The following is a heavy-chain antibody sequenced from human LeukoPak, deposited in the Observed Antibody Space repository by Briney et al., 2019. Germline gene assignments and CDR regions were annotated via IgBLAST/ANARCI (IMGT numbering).Heavy chain of an antibody. CDR1: GGTFSSYA. CDR2: IIPIFGTA. Sequence: HVASVKVSCKASGGTFSSYAISWVRQAPGQGLEWMGGIIPIFGTANYAQKFQGRVTITADESTSTAYMELSSLRSEDTAVYYCARTGKWELLRRRTFDIRGQGTMVTVSS. D-gene: IGHD1-26*01. CDR3: ARTGKWELLRRRTFDI. J-gene: IGHJ3*02. V-gene: IGHV1-69*13.